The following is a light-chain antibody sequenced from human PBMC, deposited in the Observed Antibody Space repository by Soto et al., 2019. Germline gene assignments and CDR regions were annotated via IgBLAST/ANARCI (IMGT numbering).Light chain of an antibody. CDR2: DVS. V-gene: IGLV2-14*01. CDR3: SSYTSSSTLV. J-gene: IGLJ2*01. CDR1: SSDVGGYNY. Sequence: QSALTQPASVSGSPGQSITISCTGTSSDVGGYNYVSWYQQYPGKAPKLMIYDVSNRPSGVSNRFSGSKSGNTASLTISGLPAEDEADYYCSSYTSSSTLVFGGGTKLTVL.